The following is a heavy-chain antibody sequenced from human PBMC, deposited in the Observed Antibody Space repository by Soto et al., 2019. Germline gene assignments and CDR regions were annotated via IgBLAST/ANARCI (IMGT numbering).Heavy chain of an antibody. J-gene: IGHJ3*02. CDR1: GYTFTSYY. CDR2: INPNSGGT. V-gene: IGHV1-2*04. CDR3: ARDMVIDESSGEDAVDI. Sequence: ASVKVSCKAAGYTFTSYYMHSVRQAPGQGLEWMGWINPNSGGTNYAQKFQGWVTMTRDTSISTAYMELSRLRSDDTAVYYGARDMVIDESSGEDAVDIWGRGTMVTVSS. D-gene: IGHD3-22*01.